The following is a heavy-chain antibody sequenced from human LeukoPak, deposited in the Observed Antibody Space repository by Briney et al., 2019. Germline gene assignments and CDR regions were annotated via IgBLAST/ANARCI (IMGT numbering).Heavy chain of an antibody. Sequence: SGGSLRLSCAASGFTFSGSAIHWVRQSSGKGLEWVGQIDKKDKGYATATAYAASVKGRFTISRDDSITTSYLQMKSLKTEDTALYYCTRDSGIYVLFDPWGQGTLVTVSS. CDR1: GFTFSGSA. CDR3: TRDSGIYVLFDP. D-gene: IGHD1-26*01. J-gene: IGHJ5*02. CDR2: IDKKDKGYATAT. V-gene: IGHV3-73*01.